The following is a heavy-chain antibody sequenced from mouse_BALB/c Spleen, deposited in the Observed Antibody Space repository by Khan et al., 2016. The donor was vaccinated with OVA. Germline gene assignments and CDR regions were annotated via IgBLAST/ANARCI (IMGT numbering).Heavy chain of an antibody. CDR1: GYTFTTAG. CDR2: INTHSGVP. Sequence: QIQLVQSGPELKKSGETVRISCKASGYTFTTAGMQWVQKMPGKGLKWIGWINTHSGVPKYAEDFKGRFAFSLETSASTAYLQITNLKNEDTATYFGARVGAAYYRYDGGAMDYWGQGTSVTVSS. V-gene: IGHV9-4*02. J-gene: IGHJ4*01. CDR3: ARVGAAYYRYDGGAMDY. D-gene: IGHD2-14*01.